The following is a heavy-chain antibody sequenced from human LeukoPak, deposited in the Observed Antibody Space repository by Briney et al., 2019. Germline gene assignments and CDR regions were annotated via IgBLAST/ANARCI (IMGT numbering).Heavy chain of an antibody. V-gene: IGHV3-30-3*01. Sequence: GGSLRLSCAASGFTFSSYAMHWVRQAPGKGLEWVAVISYDGSNKYYADSVKGRFTISRDNAKNTLYVQMNSLRAEDTAVYYCARGAFGVYAFDLWGQGTMVTVSS. J-gene: IGHJ3*01. CDR2: ISYDGSNK. CDR3: ARGAFGVYAFDL. CDR1: GFTFSSYA. D-gene: IGHD3-3*01.